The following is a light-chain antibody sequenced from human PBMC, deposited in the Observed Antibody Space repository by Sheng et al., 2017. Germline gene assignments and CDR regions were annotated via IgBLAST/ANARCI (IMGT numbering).Light chain of an antibody. V-gene: IGKV3-20*01. CDR2: GAS. J-gene: IGKJ1*01. CDR1: HSVTSDY. Sequence: EIVLTQFPGTLSLSPGERATLSCRASHSVTSDYLAWYQQKPGQAPRLLIYGASSRATGIPDRFSGSGSGTDFTLTVSRLEPEDFAFYYCQQYDTWPRTFGQGTKVDIK. CDR3: QQYDTWPRT.